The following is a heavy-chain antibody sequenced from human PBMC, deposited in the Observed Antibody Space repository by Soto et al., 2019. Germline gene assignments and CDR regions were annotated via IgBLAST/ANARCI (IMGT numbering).Heavy chain of an antibody. J-gene: IGHJ5*02. D-gene: IGHD2-2*03. Sequence: SVKVSCKASGGTFSSYTISWVRQAPGQGLEWMGRIIPILGIANYAQKFQGRVTITADKSTSTAYMELSSLISEDTAVYYCARGDSGYCISTSCYVFSSWGQGTLVTVSS. CDR1: GGTFSSYT. CDR2: IIPILGIA. CDR3: ARGDSGYCISTSCYVFSS. V-gene: IGHV1-69*02.